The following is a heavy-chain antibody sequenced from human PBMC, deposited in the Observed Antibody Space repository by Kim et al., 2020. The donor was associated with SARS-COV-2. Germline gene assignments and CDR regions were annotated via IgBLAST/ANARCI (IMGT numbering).Heavy chain of an antibody. V-gene: IGHV5-51*01. CDR2: IYPGDSDT. Sequence: GESLKISCKGSGYSFTSYWIGWVRQMPGKGLEWMGIIYPGDSDTRYSPSFQGQVTISADKSISTAYLQWSSLKASDTAMYYCARHGPERGRQEKGVKWGQGTLVTVSS. CDR1: GYSFTSYW. J-gene: IGHJ4*02. D-gene: IGHD3-10*01. CDR3: ARHGPERGRQEKGVK.